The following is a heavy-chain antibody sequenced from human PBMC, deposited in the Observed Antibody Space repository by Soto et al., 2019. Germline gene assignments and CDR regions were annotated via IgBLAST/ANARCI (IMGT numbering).Heavy chain of an antibody. Sequence: QVQVVQSGAEVKKPGASVKISCKASGFTLTSYRISWVRQAPGQGLEWMGWISAYNGNRNYAQNLQGRVTMTTDTSTSTAYMELRSLRSDDTAVYYCARDTPPIDYWGQGTLVTVSS. V-gene: IGHV1-18*01. CDR3: ARDTPPIDY. J-gene: IGHJ4*02. CDR1: GFTLTSYR. CDR2: ISAYNGNR.